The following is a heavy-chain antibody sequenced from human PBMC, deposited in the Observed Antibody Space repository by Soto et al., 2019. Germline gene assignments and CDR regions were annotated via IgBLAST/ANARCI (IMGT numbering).Heavy chain of an antibody. D-gene: IGHD6-13*01. J-gene: IGHJ1*01. CDR1: GFTFSSYS. CDR3: ARGGEQQLVYFQH. V-gene: IGHV3-21*04. Sequence: GGSLRLSCAASGFTFSSYSMNWGRKAPGKGLEGVASISSSSSYIYSADSVKGRFTISRDNAKNSLYLQLNSLRAEDTAVAYCARGGEQQLVYFQHWGQGTMVTVSS. CDR2: ISSSSSYI.